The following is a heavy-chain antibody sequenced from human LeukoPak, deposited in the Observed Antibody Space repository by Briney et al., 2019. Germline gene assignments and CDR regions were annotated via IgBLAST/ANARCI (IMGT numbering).Heavy chain of an antibody. D-gene: IGHD3-10*01. CDR1: GDSISSSRYY. J-gene: IGHJ4*02. V-gene: IGHV4-39*01. Sequence: SDTQSLTCTVSGDSISSSRYYWGRIRRPPGKGLEWSGSIYNSGSTYDNPSLNSRVTISVDTAKSQISLNLSSVTAADTAVYYCAGGWPEVAFDYWGQGTLVTVSS. CDR2: IYNSGST. CDR3: AGGWPEVAFDY.